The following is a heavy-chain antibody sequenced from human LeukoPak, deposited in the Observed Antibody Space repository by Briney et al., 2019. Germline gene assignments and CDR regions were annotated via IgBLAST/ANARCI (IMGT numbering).Heavy chain of an antibody. CDR2: IYYSGKT. Sequence: SETLSLTCTVSGGSIRSYYWSWIRQPPGGGLEWIGTIYYSGKTNYNSPLTSRVTISVDTSKNQFSLKLSSVTAADTAVYYCVRDPAVAGPSDYWGQGTLVTVSS. V-gene: IGHV4-59*01. D-gene: IGHD6-19*01. CDR3: VRDPAVAGPSDY. CDR1: GGSIRSYY. J-gene: IGHJ4*02.